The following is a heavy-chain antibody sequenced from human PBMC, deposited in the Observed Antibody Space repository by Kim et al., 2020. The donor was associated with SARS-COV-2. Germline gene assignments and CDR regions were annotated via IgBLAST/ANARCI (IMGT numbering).Heavy chain of an antibody. CDR1: GYTFTSYA. CDR2: INTNTGNP. CDR3: ARDDYYYDSSGYYYFWFDP. V-gene: IGHV7-4-1*02. D-gene: IGHD3-22*01. Sequence: ASVKVSCKASGYTFTSYAMNWVRQAPGQGLEWMGWINTNTGNPTYAQGFTGRFVFSLDTSVSTAYLQISSLKAEDTAVYYCARDDYYYDSSGYYYFWFDPWGQGTLVTVSS. J-gene: IGHJ5*02.